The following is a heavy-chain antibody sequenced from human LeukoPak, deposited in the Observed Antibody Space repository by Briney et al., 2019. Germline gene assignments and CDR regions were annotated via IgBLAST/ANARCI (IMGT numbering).Heavy chain of an antibody. CDR3: AISYGDYAGWFDP. J-gene: IGHJ5*02. D-gene: IGHD4-17*01. CDR2: INPSGGST. CDR1: GYTFTSYY. V-gene: IGHV1-46*01. Sequence: ASVKVSCKASGYTFTSYYMHWVRQAPGQGLEWMGIINPSGGSTSYAQKFQGRVTMTRDTSTSTVYTELSSLRSEDTAVYYCAISYGDYAGWFDPWGQGTLVTVSS.